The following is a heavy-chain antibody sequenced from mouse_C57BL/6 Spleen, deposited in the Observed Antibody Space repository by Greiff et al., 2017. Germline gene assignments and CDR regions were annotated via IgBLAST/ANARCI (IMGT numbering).Heavy chain of an antibody. V-gene: IGHV3-6*01. Sequence: ESGPGLVKPSQSLSLTCSVTGYSITSGYYWNWIRQFPGNKLEWMGYISYDGSNNYNPSLKNRISITRDTSKNQFFLKLNSVTTEDTATYYCATVPAWFAYWGQGTLVTVSA. CDR3: ATVPAWFAY. J-gene: IGHJ3*01. CDR2: ISYDGSN. D-gene: IGHD1-1*01. CDR1: GYSITSGYY.